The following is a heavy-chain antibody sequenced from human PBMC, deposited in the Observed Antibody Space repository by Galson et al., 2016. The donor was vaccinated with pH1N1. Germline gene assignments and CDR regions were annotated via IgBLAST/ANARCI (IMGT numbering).Heavy chain of an antibody. CDR3: ARGLAVAGTFCFDS. D-gene: IGHD6-19*01. J-gene: IGHJ4*02. CDR1: GGSISSGSYY. Sequence: TLSLTCTVSGGSISSGSYYWSWIRQPAGKGLEWIGYIYTSGSTSYNPSLKSRVTMSVDTSKNQFSLKLTSVTAAATAVYYCARGLAVAGTFCFDSWGQGTLVTVSS. CDR2: IYTSGST. V-gene: IGHV4-61*09.